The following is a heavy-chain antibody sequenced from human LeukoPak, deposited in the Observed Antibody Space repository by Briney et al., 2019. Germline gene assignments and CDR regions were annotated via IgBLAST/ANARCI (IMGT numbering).Heavy chain of an antibody. CDR3: ARASYGSGPDDY. J-gene: IGHJ4*02. V-gene: IGHV5-10-1*01. CDR2: IDPSDSYT. D-gene: IGHD6-19*01. CDR1: GYSFTSYW. Sequence: GESLEISCKGSGYSFTSYWISWVRQLPGKGPEWMGRIDPSDSYTNYSPSFQGHVTISADKSISTAYLQWSSLKASDTAMYYCARASYGSGPDDYWGQGTLVTVSS.